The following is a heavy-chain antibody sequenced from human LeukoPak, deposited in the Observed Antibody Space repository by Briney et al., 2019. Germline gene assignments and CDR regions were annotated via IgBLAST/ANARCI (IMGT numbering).Heavy chain of an antibody. D-gene: IGHD5-12*01. CDR1: GFTFSNYG. Sequence: GSLRLSCAASGFTFSNYGMTWIRQPPGKGLEWIGNIYDSGSTYYNASLQSRVTISIDTSKNQFSLRLSSVTAADTAMYYCSKSWGYGLIDYWGQGTLVTVSS. J-gene: IGHJ4*02. CDR3: SKSWGYGLIDY. V-gene: IGHV4-59*04. CDR2: IYDSGST.